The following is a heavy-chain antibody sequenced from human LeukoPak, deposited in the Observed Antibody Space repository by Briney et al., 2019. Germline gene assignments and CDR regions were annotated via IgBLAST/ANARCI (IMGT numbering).Heavy chain of an antibody. V-gene: IGHV4-61*01. CDR3: ARLERRGYYSYVMDV. Sequence: SETLSLTCTVSGGSVSSGSYYWSWIRQPPGKGLEWIGYIYYSGSTNYNPSLKSRVTISIDTSKTRFSLKLSSVTAADTAVYYCARLERRGYYSYVMDVWGQGTTVTVSS. J-gene: IGHJ6*02. D-gene: IGHD1-1*01. CDR2: IYYSGST. CDR1: GGSVSSGSYY.